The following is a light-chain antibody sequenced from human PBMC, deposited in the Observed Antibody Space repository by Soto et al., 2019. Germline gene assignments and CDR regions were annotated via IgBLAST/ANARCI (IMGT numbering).Light chain of an antibody. Sequence: DIQMTQSPSTLSASVGDRVTIICRASQSISRWLAWYHQKPGKAPKLLISDVSTLQSGVPSRFSGSGSGTEFTLTISSLQPDDFSTYYCQQYNFYPYTFGQGTKLEI. CDR1: QSISRW. CDR3: QQYNFYPYT. V-gene: IGKV1-5*02. CDR2: DVS. J-gene: IGKJ2*01.